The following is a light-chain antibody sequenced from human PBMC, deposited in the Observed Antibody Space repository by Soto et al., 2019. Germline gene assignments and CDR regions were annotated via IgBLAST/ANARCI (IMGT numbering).Light chain of an antibody. J-gene: IGKJ2*01. CDR3: QQYNNWPPYT. V-gene: IGKV3-15*01. CDR1: QSVRSN. CDR2: GAS. Sequence: EIVMTQSPATLSVSPGERATLSCRASQSVRSNLAWYQQKPGQAPRLLIYGASTRATGIPARFSGSGSGTAFTLTISSLQSEDFAVYYCQQYNNWPPYTFGQGTKLEIK.